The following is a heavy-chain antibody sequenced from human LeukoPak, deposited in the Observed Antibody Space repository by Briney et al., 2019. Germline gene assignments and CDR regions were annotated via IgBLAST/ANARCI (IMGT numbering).Heavy chain of an antibody. CDR3: AKLGGVVIPGGF. Sequence: GGSLRLSCAVSGFTFSDYGLHWVRQAPGKGPERVAFIRYDGNAKYYADSVKGRFTISRDNSKNTLYLQLDSLRIEDTAMYYCAKLGGVVIPGGFWGQGTLVTVSS. J-gene: IGHJ4*02. CDR2: IRYDGNAK. D-gene: IGHD3-3*01. CDR1: GFTFSDYG. V-gene: IGHV3-30*02.